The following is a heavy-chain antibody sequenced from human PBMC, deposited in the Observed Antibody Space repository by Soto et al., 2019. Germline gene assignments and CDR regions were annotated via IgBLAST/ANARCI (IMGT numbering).Heavy chain of an antibody. CDR1: GGSISSYY. CDR3: ARTVYDISLDY. CDR2: IYYSGST. V-gene: IGHV4-59*01. J-gene: IGHJ4*02. Sequence: SETLSLTCTVSGGSISSYYWSWIRQPPGKGLEWIGYIYYSGSTNYNPSLKSRVTISVDTSKNQFSLKLSSVTAADTAVYYCARTVYDISLDYWGQGTLVTVSS. D-gene: IGHD3-9*01.